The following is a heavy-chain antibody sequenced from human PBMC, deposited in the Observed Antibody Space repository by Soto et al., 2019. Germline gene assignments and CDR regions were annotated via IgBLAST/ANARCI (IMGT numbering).Heavy chain of an antibody. Sequence: PGGSLRLSCAASGFTYSNYWMSWVRQAPGKGLEWVANIKEDGSEKYYVDSVKGRFTISTDNAKNSLYLQMNSLRTEDTAVYYCAKSGSGWYRDSLNYWGQGTLVTVSS. J-gene: IGHJ4*02. CDR3: AKSGSGWYRDSLNY. V-gene: IGHV3-7*03. CDR1: GFTYSNYW. D-gene: IGHD6-19*01. CDR2: IKEDGSEK.